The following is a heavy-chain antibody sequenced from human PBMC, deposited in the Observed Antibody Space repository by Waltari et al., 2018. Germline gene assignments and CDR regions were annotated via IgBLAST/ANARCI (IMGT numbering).Heavy chain of an antibody. J-gene: IGHJ5*02. CDR2: FDPEDGET. V-gene: IGHV1-24*01. Sequence: DPGKGLEWMGGFDPEDGETIYAQKFQGRVTMTEDTSTDTAYMELSSLRSEDTAVYYCATRGSYSSGWYGPWGQGTLVTVSS. D-gene: IGHD6-19*01. CDR3: ATRGSYSSGWYGP.